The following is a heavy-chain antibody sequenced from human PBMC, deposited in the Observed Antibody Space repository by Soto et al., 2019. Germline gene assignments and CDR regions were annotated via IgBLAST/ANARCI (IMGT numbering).Heavy chain of an antibody. J-gene: IGHJ6*02. D-gene: IGHD6-6*01. CDR1: GYTFTSYA. Sequence: SCKASGYTFTSYAMSWFRQAPGKGLEWVGFIRSKAYGGTTEYAASVKGRFTISRDDSKSIAYLQMNSLKTEDTAVYYCTRDIRRQQLVPDYYYYGMDVWGQGTTVTVSS. V-gene: IGHV3-49*03. CDR2: IRSKAYGGTT. CDR3: TRDIRRQQLVPDYYYYGMDV.